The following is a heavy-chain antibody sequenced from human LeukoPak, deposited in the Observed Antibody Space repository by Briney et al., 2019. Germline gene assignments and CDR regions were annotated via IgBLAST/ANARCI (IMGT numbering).Heavy chain of an antibody. CDR2: MYQDGSEK. CDR1: GFIFSSYW. Sequence: GGSLRLSCAASGFIFSSYWVTWVRQAPGKGLEWVANMYQDGSEKYYVDSVKGRFTISRDNSKNTLYLQMNSLRAEDTAVYYCAKDSSSWSLNAFDIWGQGTMVTVSS. J-gene: IGHJ3*02. CDR3: AKDSSSWSLNAFDI. D-gene: IGHD6-13*01. V-gene: IGHV3-7*03.